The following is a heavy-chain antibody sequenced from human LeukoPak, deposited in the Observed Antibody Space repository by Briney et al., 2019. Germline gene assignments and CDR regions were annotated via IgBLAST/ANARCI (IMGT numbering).Heavy chain of an antibody. CDR2: ISAYNGNT. Sequence: GAPVKVSCTASGYTFTSYGISWVRQAPGQGLEWMGWISAYNGNTNYAQKLQGRVTMTTDTSTSTAYMELRSLRSDDTAVYYCARDYADTAMVTYYYYGMDVWGQGTTVTVSS. V-gene: IGHV1-18*01. CDR3: ARDYADTAMVTYYYYGMDV. D-gene: IGHD5-18*01. J-gene: IGHJ6*02. CDR1: GYTFTSYG.